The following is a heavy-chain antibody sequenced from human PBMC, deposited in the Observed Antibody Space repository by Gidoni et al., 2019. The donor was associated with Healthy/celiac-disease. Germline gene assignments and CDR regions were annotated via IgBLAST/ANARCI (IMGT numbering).Heavy chain of an antibody. J-gene: IGHJ4*02. CDR3: ARSYGGRGTNFDY. CDR1: GGSFSGYY. V-gene: IGHV4-34*01. Sequence: QVQLQQWGAGLLKPSATLSLTCAVYGGSFSGYYWSWIRQPPGKGLEWIGEINHSGSTNYNPSLKSRVTISVDTSKNQFSLKLSSVTAADTAVYYCARSYGGRGTNFDYWGQGTLVTVSS. CDR2: INHSGST. D-gene: IGHD5-12*01.